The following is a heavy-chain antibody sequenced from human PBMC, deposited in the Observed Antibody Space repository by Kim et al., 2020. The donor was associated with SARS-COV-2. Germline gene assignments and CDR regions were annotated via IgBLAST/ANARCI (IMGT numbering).Heavy chain of an antibody. D-gene: IGHD3-3*02. Sequence: RRVTISVDTSKNQFSLKLSSVTAADTAVYYCARSSFGVVAYYYYYMDVWGKGTTVTVSS. V-gene: IGHV4-39*01. J-gene: IGHJ6*03. CDR3: ARSSFGVVAYYYYYMDV.